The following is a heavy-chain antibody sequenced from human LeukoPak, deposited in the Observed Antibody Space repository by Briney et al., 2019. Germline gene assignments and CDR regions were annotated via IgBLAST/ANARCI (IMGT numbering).Heavy chain of an antibody. CDR2: IYYSGST. V-gene: IGHV4-59*01. CDR3: AREAGDYSNYEGGY. J-gene: IGHJ4*02. CDR1: GGSISSYY. Sequence: SETLSLTCTVSGGSISSYYWSWIRQPPGKGLEWIGYIYYSGSTNYNPSLKSRVTISVDTSKNQFSLKLSSVTAADTAVYYCAREAGDYSNYEGGYWGQGTLVTVSS. D-gene: IGHD4-11*01.